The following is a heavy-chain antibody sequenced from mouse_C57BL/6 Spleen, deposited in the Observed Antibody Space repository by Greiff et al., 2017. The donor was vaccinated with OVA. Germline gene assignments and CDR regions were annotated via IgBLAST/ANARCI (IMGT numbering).Heavy chain of an antibody. Sequence: EVKLQQSGPELVKPGASVKIPCKASGYTFTDYNMDWVKQSHGKSLEWIGDINPNNGGTIYNQKFKGKATLTVDKSSSTAYMELRSLTSEDTAVYYCARGPAYYSNFYYFDYWGQGTTLTVSS. D-gene: IGHD2-5*01. CDR3: ARGPAYYSNFYYFDY. CDR1: GYTFTDYN. CDR2: INPNNGGT. V-gene: IGHV1-18*01. J-gene: IGHJ2*01.